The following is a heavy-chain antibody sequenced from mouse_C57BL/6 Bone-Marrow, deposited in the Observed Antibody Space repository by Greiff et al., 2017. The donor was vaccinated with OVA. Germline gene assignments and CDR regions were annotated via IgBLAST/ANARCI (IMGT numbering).Heavy chain of an antibody. V-gene: IGHV1-50*01. CDR3: ARDDDGYSWFAY. CDR1: GYTFTSYW. J-gene: IGHJ3*01. D-gene: IGHD2-3*01. CDR2: IDPSDSYT. Sequence: VQLQQSGAELVKPGASVKLSCKASGYTFTSYWMQWVKQRPGQGLAWIGEIDPSDSYTNYNQKFKGKATLTVDTSSSTAYMQLSSLTSEDSAVYYCARDDDGYSWFAYWGQGTLVTVSA.